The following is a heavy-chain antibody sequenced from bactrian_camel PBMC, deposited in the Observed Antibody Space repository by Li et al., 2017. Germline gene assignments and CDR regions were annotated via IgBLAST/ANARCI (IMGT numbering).Heavy chain of an antibody. CDR1: GLDFSRHC. CDR2: TDLEGRA. V-gene: IGHV3S53*01. CDR3: AAESTAFFPGPCSPDEGSWLNY. J-gene: IGHJ4*01. D-gene: IGHD2*01. Sequence: HVQLVESGGGSVQVGESLRLSCVIEGLDFSRHCIGWFRQAPGNEREGVAATDLEGRATYAEAVKGRFTISLDIAVSTLYLQMDALKPEDSAMYYCAAESTAFFPGPCSPDEGSWLNYWGRGTQVTVS.